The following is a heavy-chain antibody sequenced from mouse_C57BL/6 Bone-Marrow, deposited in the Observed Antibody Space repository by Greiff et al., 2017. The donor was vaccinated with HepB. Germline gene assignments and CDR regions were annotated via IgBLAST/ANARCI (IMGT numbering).Heavy chain of an antibody. CDR3: YDYDGGGMDY. J-gene: IGHJ4*01. D-gene: IGHD2-4*01. CDR2: IWRGGST. CDR1: GFSLTSYG. V-gene: IGHV2-5*01. Sequence: VKLMESGPGLVQPSQSLSITCTVSGFSLTSYGVHWVRQSPGKGLEWLGVIWRGGSTDYNAAFMSRLSITKDNSKSQVFFKMNSLQADDTAIYYCYDYDGGGMDYWGQGTSVTVSS.